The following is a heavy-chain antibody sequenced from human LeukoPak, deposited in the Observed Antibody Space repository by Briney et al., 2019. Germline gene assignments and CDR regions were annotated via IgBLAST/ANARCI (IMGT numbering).Heavy chain of an antibody. CDR2: IYYSGST. D-gene: IGHD3-9*01. V-gene: IGHV4-30-4*01. CDR1: GGSISSGDYY. CDR3: ARDSLLTGQEGPDAFDI. Sequence: SETLSLTCTVSGGSISSGDYYWSWIRQPPGKGLEWIGYIYYSGSTYYNPSLKSRVTISVDTSKNQFSLKLSSVTAADTAVYYCARDSLLTGQEGPDAFDIWGQGTMVTVSS. J-gene: IGHJ3*02.